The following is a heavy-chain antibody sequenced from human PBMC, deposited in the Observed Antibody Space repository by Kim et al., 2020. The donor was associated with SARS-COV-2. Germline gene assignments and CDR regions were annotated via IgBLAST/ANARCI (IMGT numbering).Heavy chain of an antibody. V-gene: IGHV4-4*02. Sequence: SETLSLTCAVSGGSISSSNWWSWVRQPPGKGLEWIGEIYHSGSTNYNPSLKSRVTISVDKSKNQFSLKLSSVTAADTAVYYCARVSANWAYGMDVWGQGTTVTVSS. CDR2: IYHSGST. J-gene: IGHJ6*02. CDR3: ARVSANWAYGMDV. D-gene: IGHD3-16*01. CDR1: GGSISSSNW.